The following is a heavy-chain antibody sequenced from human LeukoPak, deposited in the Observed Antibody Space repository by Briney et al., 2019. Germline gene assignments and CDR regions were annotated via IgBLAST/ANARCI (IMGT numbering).Heavy chain of an antibody. CDR3: TRDHCSGDNCPSFDY. Sequence: GASVKVSCKPSGYTFTSFGISWVRQAPGQGLEWMGWIGAYNGDTNYAQKFQGRATMTTDTSTSTAYMDLRSLRSDDTAVYYCTRDHCSGDNCPSFDYWGQGTLVTVSS. J-gene: IGHJ4*02. CDR2: IGAYNGDT. V-gene: IGHV1-18*04. D-gene: IGHD2-15*01. CDR1: GYTFTSFG.